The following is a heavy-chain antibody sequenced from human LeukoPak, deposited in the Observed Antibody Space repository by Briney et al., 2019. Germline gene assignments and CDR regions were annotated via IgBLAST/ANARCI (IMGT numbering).Heavy chain of an antibody. CDR1: GFTFSGSA. CDR2: ISNNGGYT. CDR3: AKQLGYCSDGSCYFPY. D-gene: IGHD2-15*01. J-gene: IGHJ4*02. V-gene: IGHV3-23*01. Sequence: GGSLRLSCAASGFTFSGSAMSWVRQAPGKGLEWVSAISNNGGYTYYADSVQGRFTISRDNSKSTLCLQMNSLRAEDTAVYYCAKQLGYCSDGSCYFPYWGQGTLVTVSS.